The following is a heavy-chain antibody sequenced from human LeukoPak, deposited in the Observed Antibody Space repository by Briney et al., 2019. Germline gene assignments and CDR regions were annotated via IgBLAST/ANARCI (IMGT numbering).Heavy chain of an antibody. CDR2: ISGSGGST. D-gene: IGHD3-10*01. J-gene: IGHJ5*02. Sequence: GSLRLSCAASGFTFSSYAMSWVRQAPGKGLEWVSAISGSGGSTYYADSVKGRFTISRDNSKNTLYLQMNSLRAEDTAVYYCANWPYYYGSGSYTNWFDPWGQGTLVTVSS. CDR3: ANWPYYYGSGSYTNWFDP. V-gene: IGHV3-23*01. CDR1: GFTFSSYA.